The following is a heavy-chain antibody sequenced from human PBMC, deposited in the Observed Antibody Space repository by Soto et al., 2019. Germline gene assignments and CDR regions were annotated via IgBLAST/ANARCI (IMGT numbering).Heavy chain of an antibody. CDR3: ARMLINAADPMVIRNYFDY. D-gene: IGHD3-10*01. V-gene: IGHV6-1*01. CDR2: TYYRSKWYN. CDR1: GDSVSSNSAA. Sequence: PSQTLSLTCAISGDSVSSNSAAWNWIRQSPSRGLEWLGRTYYRSKWYNDYAVSVKSRITINPDTSKNQFSLQLNSVTPEDTAVYYCARMLINAADPMVIRNYFDYWGQGTLVTVSS. J-gene: IGHJ4*02.